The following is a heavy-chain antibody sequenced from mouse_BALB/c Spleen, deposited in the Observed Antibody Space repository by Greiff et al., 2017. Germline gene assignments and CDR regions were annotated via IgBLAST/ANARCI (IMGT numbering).Heavy chain of an antibody. J-gene: IGHJ2*01. CDR1: GYAFSSSW. V-gene: IGHV1-82*01. CDR3: ARSPYGSSWDY. D-gene: IGHD1-1*01. CDR2: IYPGDGDT. Sequence: QVQLQQSGPELVKPGASVKISCKASGYAFSSSWMNWVKQRPGQGLEWIGRIYPGDGDTNYNGKFKGKATLTADKSSSTAYMQPSSLTSVDAAVYFCARSPYGSSWDYWGQGTTLTVSS.